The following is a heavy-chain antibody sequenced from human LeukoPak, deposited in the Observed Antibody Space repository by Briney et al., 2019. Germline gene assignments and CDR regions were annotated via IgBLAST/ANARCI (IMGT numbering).Heavy chain of an antibody. J-gene: IGHJ5*02. Sequence: SETLSLTCTVSGGSIRSALYYWTWIRQPAGKGLEWIGRIYTSGTTNYNPSLKSRVTISLDSSKNQFSLMLSSVTAADTAVYYCAGEFSAWGQGTLVTVSS. D-gene: IGHD6-19*01. CDR1: GGSIRSALYY. V-gene: IGHV4-61*02. CDR3: AGEFSA. CDR2: IYTSGTT.